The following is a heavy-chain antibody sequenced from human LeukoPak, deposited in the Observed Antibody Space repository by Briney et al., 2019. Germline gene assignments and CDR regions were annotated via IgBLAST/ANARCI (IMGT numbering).Heavy chain of an antibody. Sequence: GSLRLSCVASGFTFSSYWMHWVRQPPGEGLVWVARINSDGSSTTYADSVKGRFTISRDNAKNTLYLQMNSLRAEDTAVYYCSRDRSYTHDYWGQGTLVTVSS. CDR2: INSDGSST. CDR1: GFTFSSYW. V-gene: IGHV3-74*01. D-gene: IGHD2-2*02. J-gene: IGHJ4*02. CDR3: SRDRSYTHDY.